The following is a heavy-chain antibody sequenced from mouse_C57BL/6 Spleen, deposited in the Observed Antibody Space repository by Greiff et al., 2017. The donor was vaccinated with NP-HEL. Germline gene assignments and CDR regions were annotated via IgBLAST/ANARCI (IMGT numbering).Heavy chain of an antibody. V-gene: IGHV2-2*01. CDR3: ARKGNYDYDGDYFDY. J-gene: IGHJ2*01. Sequence: VMLVESGPGLVQPSQSLSITCTVSGFSLTSYGVHWVRQSPGKGLEWLGVIWSGGSTDYNAAFISRLSISKDNSKSQVFFKMNSLQADDTAIYYCARKGNYDYDGDYFDYWGQGTTLTVSS. D-gene: IGHD2-4*01. CDR2: IWSGGST. CDR1: GFSLTSYG.